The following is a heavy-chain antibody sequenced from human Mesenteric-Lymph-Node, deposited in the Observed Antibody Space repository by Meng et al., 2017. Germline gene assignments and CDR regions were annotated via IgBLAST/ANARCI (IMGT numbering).Heavy chain of an antibody. D-gene: IGHD4-17*01. J-gene: IGHJ2*01. CDR2: IYHSGST. CDR1: GGSISSSNW. CDR3: ARLYYVDSNYWYFDL. V-gene: IGHV4-4*02. Sequence: QVQLQGSGQGLVKPWGTLSSTGAVSGGSISSSNWWSWVRQPPGKGLEWIGEIYHSGSTNYNPSLKSRVTISVDKSKNQFSLKLSSVTAADTAVYYCARLYYVDSNYWYFDLWGRGTLVTVSS.